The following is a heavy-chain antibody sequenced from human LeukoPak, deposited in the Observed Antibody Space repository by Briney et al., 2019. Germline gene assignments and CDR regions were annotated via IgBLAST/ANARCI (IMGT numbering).Heavy chain of an antibody. J-gene: IGHJ4*02. CDR3: ARAQGVYSSSWSYKFDY. D-gene: IGHD6-13*01. CDR1: GYTFTSYA. CDR2: INAGNGNT. Sequence: VASVKVSCKASGYTFTSYAMHWVRQAPGQRLEWMGWINAGNGNTKYSQKFQGRVTITRDTSASTAYMELSSLRSEDTAVYYCARAQGVYSSSWSYKFDYWGQGTLVTVSS. V-gene: IGHV1-3*01.